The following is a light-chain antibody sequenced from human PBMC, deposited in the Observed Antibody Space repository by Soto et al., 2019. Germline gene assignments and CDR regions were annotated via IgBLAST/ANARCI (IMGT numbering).Light chain of an antibody. CDR1: SSDVGGYNY. CDR2: EVS. J-gene: IGLJ2*01. V-gene: IGLV2-14*01. CDR3: SSYTSSSTLV. Sequence: QSALTQPASVSGSPGQSITISCTGTSSDVGGYNYVSWYQQHPGKAPKLMIYEVSNRPSGVSNRFSGSKSGNTASLTISGLQDEDEADYYCSSYTSSSTLVVGGGTKLTVL.